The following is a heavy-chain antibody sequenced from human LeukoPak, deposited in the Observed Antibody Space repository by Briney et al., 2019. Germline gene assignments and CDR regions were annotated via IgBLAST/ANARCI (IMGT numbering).Heavy chain of an antibody. Sequence: PGGSLRLSCAASGFTFSSYGMHGVRQAPGKGLEWVAVISYDGSNKYYADSVKGRFTISRDNSKNTLYLQMNSLRAEDTAVYYCAKVLAYLGYCSSTSCYAYAIDIWGQGTMVTVSS. V-gene: IGHV3-30*18. CDR3: AKVLAYLGYCSSTSCYAYAIDI. CDR1: GFTFSSYG. CDR2: ISYDGSNK. J-gene: IGHJ3*02. D-gene: IGHD2-2*01.